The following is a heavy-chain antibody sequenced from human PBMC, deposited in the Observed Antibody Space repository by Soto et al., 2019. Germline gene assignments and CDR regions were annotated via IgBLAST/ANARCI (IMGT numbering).Heavy chain of an antibody. CDR3: ARTLDYGHMDV. CDR2: IYRSGST. J-gene: IGHJ6*03. CDR1: GDSVRNQY. Sequence: SETLSLTCTVSGDSVRNQYWSWIRRPPGRGLEWIGYIYRSGSTKYNPSLKSRLTISVDTSKNQFSLKLSSVTAADTAVYYCARTLDYGHMDVWGKGTTVTAP. D-gene: IGHD4-17*01. V-gene: IGHV4-4*09.